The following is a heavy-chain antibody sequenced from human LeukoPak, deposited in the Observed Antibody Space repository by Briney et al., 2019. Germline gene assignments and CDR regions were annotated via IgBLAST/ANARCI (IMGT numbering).Heavy chain of an antibody. V-gene: IGHV4-34*01. CDR3: ARVGGTTVTTRLFDY. D-gene: IGHD4-17*01. CDR1: GGSFSGYY. J-gene: IGHJ4*02. CDR2: INHSGST. Sequence: ETLSLTCAVYGGSFSGYYWSWIRQPPGKGLEWIGEINHSGSTNYNPSLKSRVTISVDTSKKQFSLKLSSVTAADTAVYYCARVGGTTVTTRLFDYWGQGTLVTVSS.